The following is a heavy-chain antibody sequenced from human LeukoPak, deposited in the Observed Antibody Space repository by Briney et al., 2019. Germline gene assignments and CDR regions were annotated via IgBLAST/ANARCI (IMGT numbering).Heavy chain of an antibody. CDR3: ARVSITMVRGVIRNNWFDP. V-gene: IGHV3-66*02. J-gene: IGHJ5*02. CDR2: IYSGGST. Sequence: GGSLRLSCAASGFTFSSYAMSWVRQAPGKGLEWVSVIYSGGSTYYADSVKGRFTISRDNSKNTLYLQMNSLRAEDTAVYYCARVSITMVRGVIRNNWFDPWGQGTLVTVSS. CDR1: GFTFSSYA. D-gene: IGHD3-10*01.